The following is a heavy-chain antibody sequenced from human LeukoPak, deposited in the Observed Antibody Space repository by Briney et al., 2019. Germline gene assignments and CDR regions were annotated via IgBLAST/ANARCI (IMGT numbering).Heavy chain of an antibody. Sequence: PSETPSLTCAVYGGSFSGYYWSWIRQPPGKGLEWIGEINHSGSTNYNPSLKSRVTISVDTSKNQFSLKLSSVTAADTAVYYCARVPEDIVVVVAATTHYYYGMDVWGQGTTVTVSS. D-gene: IGHD2-15*01. V-gene: IGHV4-34*01. CDR3: ARVPEDIVVVVAATTHYYYGMDV. J-gene: IGHJ6*02. CDR1: GGSFSGYY. CDR2: INHSGST.